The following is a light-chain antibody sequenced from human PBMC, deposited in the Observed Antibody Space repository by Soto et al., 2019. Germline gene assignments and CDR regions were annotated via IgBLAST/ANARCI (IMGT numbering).Light chain of an antibody. CDR2: TTS. CDR3: QQSYSRPRT. V-gene: IGKV1-39*01. Sequence: DIQMTQSPPTLSASVGGRGTMTCRASQTISTWLACYQQKPGKAPNLLIYTTSNLESGVPSRFSGSGSGTDFTLTINSLQPEDFATYFCQQSYSRPRTFGQGTKVDI. CDR1: QTISTW. J-gene: IGKJ1*01.